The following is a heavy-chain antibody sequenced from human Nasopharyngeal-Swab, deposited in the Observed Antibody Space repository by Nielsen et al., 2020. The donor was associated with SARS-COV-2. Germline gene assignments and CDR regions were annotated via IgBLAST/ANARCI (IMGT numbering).Heavy chain of an antibody. Sequence: SETLSLTCAVSGGSISSGGYSWSWIRRPPGKGLEWIGYIYHSGSTYYSPSLKSRVTISVDRSKNQFSLKLSSVTAADTAVYYCARVSRYSSSWQYYYGMDVWGQGTTVTVSS. CDR2: IYHSGST. J-gene: IGHJ6*02. V-gene: IGHV4-30-2*01. D-gene: IGHD6-13*01. CDR1: GGSISSGGYS. CDR3: ARVSRYSSSWQYYYGMDV.